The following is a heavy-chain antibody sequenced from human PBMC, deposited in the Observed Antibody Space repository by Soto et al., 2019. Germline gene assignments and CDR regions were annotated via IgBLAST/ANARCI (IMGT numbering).Heavy chain of an antibody. Sequence: ASVKVSCKASGYIFTSYFMHWVRQAPGQGLEWMGIINPSSGSTSNAQKFQGRVTMTRDTSTSTVYMELSSLRSEDTAVYYCARDLPDSSGWYFTDVPYWGRGTLVTVSS. CDR3: ARDLPDSSGWYFTDVPY. CDR1: GYIFTSYF. V-gene: IGHV1-46*01. CDR2: INPSSGST. J-gene: IGHJ4*02. D-gene: IGHD6-19*01.